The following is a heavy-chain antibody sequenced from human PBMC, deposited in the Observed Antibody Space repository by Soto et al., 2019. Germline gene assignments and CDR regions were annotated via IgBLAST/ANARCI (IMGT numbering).Heavy chain of an antibody. V-gene: IGHV3-74*01. Sequence: GGSLRLSCAASGFTFSSYWMHWVRQVPGKGLVWVSRINPYGSGINYADSVKGRFTISRDNAKNTLNLQMNSLRVEDTAVYYCARGAIYGGYGSDNWGQGTLVTVSS. J-gene: IGHJ4*02. CDR1: GFTFSSYW. CDR2: INPYGSGI. CDR3: ARGAIYGGYGSDN. D-gene: IGHD5-12*01.